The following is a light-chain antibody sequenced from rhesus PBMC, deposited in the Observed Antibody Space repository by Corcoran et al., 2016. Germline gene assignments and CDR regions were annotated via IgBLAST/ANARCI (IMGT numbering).Light chain of an antibody. J-gene: IGKJ1*01. Sequence: DIQMTQSPSSLSASVGDTVTITCRASQTISSSLDWYQQKPGKAPKLLLYKASTLQSGVPSRFSGSGAGTDFTLTISSLQPEDFTTYYCLQYNSSPRTFGQGTKVEIK. CDR3: LQYNSSPRT. V-gene: IGKV1-22*01. CDR1: QTISSS. CDR2: KAS.